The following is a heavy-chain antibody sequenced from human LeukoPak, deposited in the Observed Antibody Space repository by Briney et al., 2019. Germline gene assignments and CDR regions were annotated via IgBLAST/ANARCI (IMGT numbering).Heavy chain of an antibody. CDR3: ARTFTASASNWFDP. D-gene: IGHD2/OR15-2a*01. J-gene: IGHJ5*02. Sequence: SETLSLTCTVSGGSISSYSWSWIRQPPGKGLEWIGYISYSGSTSYNPSLKSRLTISLDTSTTQFSLNLTSVTAADTAVYYCARTFTASASNWFDPWGQGTLVTVSS. V-gene: IGHV4-59*01. CDR1: GGSISSYS. CDR2: ISYSGST.